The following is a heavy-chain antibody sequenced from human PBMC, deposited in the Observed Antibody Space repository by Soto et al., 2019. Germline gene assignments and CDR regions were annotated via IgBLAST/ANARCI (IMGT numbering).Heavy chain of an antibody. CDR1: GFTISGFG. D-gene: IGHD3-16*01. J-gene: IGHJ4*02. CDR2: IWSDGTTQ. Sequence: PGGSLRLSCGAFGFTISGFGIHWVRQAPGKGLEWVAVIWSDGTTQKYADSVRGRFIVSRDKSKNTVYLQMNSLQAEDTAIYYCARDCPNRSLFDDYFDYWGQGSLVTVSS. V-gene: IGHV3-33*01. CDR3: ARDCPNRSLFDDYFDY.